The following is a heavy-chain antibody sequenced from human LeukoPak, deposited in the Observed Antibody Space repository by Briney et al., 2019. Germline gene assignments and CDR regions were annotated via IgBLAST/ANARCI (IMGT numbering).Heavy chain of an antibody. Sequence: GGSLRLSCAAYGFTVRSNYMNWVRQAPGKGLEWVSVIYGGGNIYYADSVKGRFTISRDNSKNTLYLQMNSLRAEDTAVYYCARGAGYNYPYYFDYWGQGTLVTVSS. CDR1: GFTVRSNY. J-gene: IGHJ4*02. CDR3: ARGAGYNYPYYFDY. V-gene: IGHV3-53*01. D-gene: IGHD5-24*01. CDR2: IYGGGNI.